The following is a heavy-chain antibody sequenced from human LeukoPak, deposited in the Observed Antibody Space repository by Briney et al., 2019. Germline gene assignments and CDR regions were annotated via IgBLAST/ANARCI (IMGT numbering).Heavy chain of an antibody. V-gene: IGHV4-61*02. J-gene: IGHJ6*03. CDR3: AREPPYSGYYMDV. CDR1: GGSISRGNYY. Sequence: PSETTSLTCTVSGGSISRGNYYWSWIRQPAGKGLEWIGRIYTSGSTNYNPSLKSRVTISGDTSKNQFSLKLSSVTAADTAVYYCAREPPYSGYYMDVWGKGTTVTVSS. CDR2: IYTSGST. D-gene: IGHD1-14*01.